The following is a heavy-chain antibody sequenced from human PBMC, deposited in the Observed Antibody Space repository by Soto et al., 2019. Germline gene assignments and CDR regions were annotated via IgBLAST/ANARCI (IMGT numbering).Heavy chain of an antibody. CDR2: IDHDGRST. CDR3: VRKAGASYMPAEYFQH. J-gene: IGHJ1*01. D-gene: IGHD2-2*01. CDR1: GFSFSTYW. V-gene: IGHV3-74*01. Sequence: SGGSLRLPCAASGFSFSTYWMHWVRQGPGKGLVWVSRIDHDGRSTSYADSVKGRFTISRDNAKNTLSLQMNSLTVEDTGVYYCVRKAGASYMPAEYFQHWGQGTLVTVSS.